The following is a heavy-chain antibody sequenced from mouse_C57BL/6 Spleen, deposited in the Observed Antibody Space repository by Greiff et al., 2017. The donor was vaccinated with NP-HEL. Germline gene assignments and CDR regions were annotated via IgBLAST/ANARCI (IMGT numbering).Heavy chain of an antibody. J-gene: IGHJ2*01. CDR3: ARDDGCFDY. CDR2: ISYDGSN. CDR1: GYSITSGYY. D-gene: IGHD2-3*01. V-gene: IGHV3-6*01. Sequence: VQLKESGPGLVKPSQSLSLTCSVTGYSITSGYYWNWIRQFPGNKLEWMGYISYDGSNNYNPSLKNRISITRDTSKNQFFLKLNSVTTEDTATYYCARDDGCFDYWGQGTTLTVSS.